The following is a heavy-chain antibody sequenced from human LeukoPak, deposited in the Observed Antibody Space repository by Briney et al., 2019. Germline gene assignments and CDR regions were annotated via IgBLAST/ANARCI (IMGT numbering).Heavy chain of an antibody. V-gene: IGHV3-7*01. Sequence: GGSLRLSCAASGFTFSSYWMSWVRQAPGKGLEWVANIKQDGSEKYYVDSVKGRFTISRDNAKNSLYLQMNSLRAEDTAVYYCARDGSVVAAPGDYWGQGSLVTVSS. CDR1: GFTFSSYW. D-gene: IGHD2-15*01. J-gene: IGHJ4*02. CDR3: ARDGSVVAAPGDY. CDR2: IKQDGSEK.